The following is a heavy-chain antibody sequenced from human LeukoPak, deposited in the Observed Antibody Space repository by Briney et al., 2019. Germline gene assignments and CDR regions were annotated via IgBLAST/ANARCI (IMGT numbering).Heavy chain of an antibody. CDR1: GYTFTSYG. V-gene: IGHV1-69*13. J-gene: IGHJ6*02. D-gene: IGHD1-26*01. Sequence: GASVKVSCKASGYTFTSYGISWVRQAPGQGLEWMGGIIPIFGTANYAQKFQGRVTITADESTSTAYMELSSLRSEDTAVYYCARWELLPSNYYGMDVWGQGTTVTVSS. CDR3: ARWELLPSNYYGMDV. CDR2: IIPIFGTA.